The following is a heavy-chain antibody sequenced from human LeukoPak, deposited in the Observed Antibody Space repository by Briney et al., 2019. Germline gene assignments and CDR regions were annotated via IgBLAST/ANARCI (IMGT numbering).Heavy chain of an antibody. CDR2: IVGSDDST. J-gene: IGHJ6*02. CDR1: GFTFSNYA. Sequence: QPGGSLRLSCAASGFTFSNYAMSWVRQAPGTGLEWVSAIVGSDDSTYYADSVKGRFTISRDNAKNSLYLQMNSLRAEDTAVYYCARGGYGMDVWGQGTTVTVSS. V-gene: IGHV3-23*01. CDR3: ARGGYGMDV.